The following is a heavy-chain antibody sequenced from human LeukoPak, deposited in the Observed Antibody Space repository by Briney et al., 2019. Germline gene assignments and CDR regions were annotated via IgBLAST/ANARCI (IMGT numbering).Heavy chain of an antibody. CDR1: GYTFTSYG. CDR2: ISAYNGNT. Sequence: GASVKVSCKASGYTFTSYGISWVRQAPGQGLEWMGWISAYNGNTNYAQKLQGRVTMTTDTSTSTAYTELRSLRSDDTAVYYCARDREGYCSGGSCYDGYYYYGMDVWGQGTTVTVSS. V-gene: IGHV1-18*01. J-gene: IGHJ6*02. D-gene: IGHD2-15*01. CDR3: ARDREGYCSGGSCYDGYYYYGMDV.